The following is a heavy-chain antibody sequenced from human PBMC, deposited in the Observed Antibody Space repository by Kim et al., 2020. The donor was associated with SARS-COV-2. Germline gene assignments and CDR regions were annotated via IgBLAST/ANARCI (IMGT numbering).Heavy chain of an antibody. CDR1: NGSISSISYY. J-gene: IGHJ6*02. D-gene: IGHD1-26*01. CDR2: INYSGST. V-gene: IGHV4-39*01. Sequence: SETLSLTCTASNGSISSISYYWGWLRRPPGKGLEWIGSINYSGSTNYNPSLKSRVTISVDTYKNQFSLTLSSVSAADTAVYYCARQGFKVGYGMDVWGQGTTVTVSS. CDR3: ARQGFKVGYGMDV.